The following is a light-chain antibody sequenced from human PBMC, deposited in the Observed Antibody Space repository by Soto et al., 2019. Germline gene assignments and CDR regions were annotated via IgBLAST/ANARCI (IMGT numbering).Light chain of an antibody. CDR1: QSLIATS. Sequence: EIVLTQSPGTLSLSPGERATLSCRASQSLIATSLAWYQPTPGQAPRLLIYGASNRATGIPDRFSGSGSGTDFTLTISRLEPEAFAVYYCQQFGPSPVTFGQGTTVDIK. V-gene: IGKV3-20*01. CDR2: GAS. J-gene: IGKJ1*01. CDR3: QQFGPSPVT.